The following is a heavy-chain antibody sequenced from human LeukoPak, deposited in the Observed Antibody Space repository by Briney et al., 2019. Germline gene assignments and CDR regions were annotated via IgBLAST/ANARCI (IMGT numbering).Heavy chain of an antibody. J-gene: IGHJ4*02. CDR3: ARGRKDTARNYRPIRYFDY. V-gene: IGHV4-61*02. CDR1: GGSISSGSYY. CDR2: IYTSGST. Sequence: SETLSLTCTVSGGSISSGSYYWSWIRQPAGKGLEWIGRIYTSGSTNYNPSLKSRVTISVDTSKNQFSLKLSSVTAADTAVYYCARGRKDTARNYRPIRYFDYWGQGTLVTVSS. D-gene: IGHD5-18*01.